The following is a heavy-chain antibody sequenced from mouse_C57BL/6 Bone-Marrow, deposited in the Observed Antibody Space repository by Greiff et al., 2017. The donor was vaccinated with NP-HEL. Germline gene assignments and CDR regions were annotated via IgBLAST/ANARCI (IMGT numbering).Heavy chain of an antibody. CDR2: ISYDGSN. D-gene: IGHD2-14*01. Sequence: DVKLQESGPGLVKPSQSLSLTCSVTGYSITSGYYWNWIRQFPGNKLEWMGYISYDGSNNYNPSLKNRISITRDTSKNQFFLKLNSVTTEDTATYYCARAGYDGLFAYWGQGTLVTVSA. CDR3: ARAGYDGLFAY. V-gene: IGHV3-6*01. J-gene: IGHJ3*01. CDR1: GYSITSGYY.